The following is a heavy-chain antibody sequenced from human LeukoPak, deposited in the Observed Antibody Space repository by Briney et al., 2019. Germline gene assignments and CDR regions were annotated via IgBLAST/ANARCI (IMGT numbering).Heavy chain of an antibody. V-gene: IGHV1-69*01. D-gene: IGHD3-22*01. CDR2: ITPMFGTA. J-gene: IGHJ4*02. CDR1: GGSFSSYA. CDR3: VRDGSYDDSYGYYYLY. Sequence: GSSVKVTCKASGGSFSSYAISWVRQAPGQGLEWMGGITPMFGTANYAQKFQGRVTITADESTSTAYMELSSLRSEDTAVYYCVRDGSYDDSYGYYYLYWGQGTLSPSPQ.